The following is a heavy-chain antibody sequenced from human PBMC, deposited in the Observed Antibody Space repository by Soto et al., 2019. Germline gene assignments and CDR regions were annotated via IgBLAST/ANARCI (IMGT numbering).Heavy chain of an antibody. V-gene: IGHV3-30*18. CDR2: ISFDGSNN. CDR3: AKDRAELEFDY. D-gene: IGHD1-7*01. CDR1: GFSFSNYG. Sequence: QVQLVESGGGVGQPGTSLKLSCAASGFSFSNYGMHWVRQAPCQGLEWVAEISFDGSNNYYADSVKGRFTISRDNSKNTVHLQMNSLRTEDTAEYYCAKDRAELEFDYWGRGTLVTVSS. J-gene: IGHJ4*02.